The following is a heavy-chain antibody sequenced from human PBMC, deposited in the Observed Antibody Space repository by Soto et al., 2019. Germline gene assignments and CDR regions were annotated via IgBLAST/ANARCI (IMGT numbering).Heavy chain of an antibody. CDR2: ISYDGSNK. V-gene: IGHV3-30*18. CDR1: GFTFSSYG. CDR3: AKDSYDSSGYYLARPFDY. J-gene: IGHJ4*02. D-gene: IGHD3-22*01. Sequence: GGSLRLSCAASGFTFSSYGMHWVRQAPGKGLEWVAVISYDGSNKYYADSVKGRFTISRDNSKNTLYLQMNSLRAEDTAVYYCAKDSYDSSGYYLARPFDYWGQGTLVTVSS.